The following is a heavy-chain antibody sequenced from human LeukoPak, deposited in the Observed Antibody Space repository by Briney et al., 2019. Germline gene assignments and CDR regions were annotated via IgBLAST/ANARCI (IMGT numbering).Heavy chain of an antibody. CDR1: GFTFSSYS. V-gene: IGHV3-23*01. CDR3: AKDFRNLYSSTSSGS. D-gene: IGHD6-6*01. Sequence: PGGSLRLSCAASGFTFSSYSMNWVRQAPGKGLEWVSVISGSGGSTYYADSVKGRFTISKDIPKNTLYMQMNSLRAEDTAMYYCAKDFRNLYSSTSSGSWGQGTLVTVSS. CDR2: ISGSGGST. J-gene: IGHJ4*02.